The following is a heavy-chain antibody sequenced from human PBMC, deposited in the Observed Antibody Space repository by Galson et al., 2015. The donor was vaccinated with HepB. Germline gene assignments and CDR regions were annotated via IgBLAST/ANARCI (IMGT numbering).Heavy chain of an antibody. J-gene: IGHJ6*03. D-gene: IGHD2-2*01. CDR1: GGTFSSYA. V-gene: IGHV1-69*13. CDR3: ARDPHRRYCSSTSCYGEKYYYYMDV. CDR2: IIPIFGTA. Sequence: SVKVSCKASGGTFSSYAISWVRQAPGQGLEWMGGIIPIFGTANYAQKFQGRVTITADESTSTAYMELSSLRSEDTAVYYCARDPHRRYCSSTSCYGEKYYYYMDVWGKGTTVTVSS.